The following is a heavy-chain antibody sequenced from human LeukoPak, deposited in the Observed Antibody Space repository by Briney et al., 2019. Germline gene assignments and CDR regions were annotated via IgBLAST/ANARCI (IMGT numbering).Heavy chain of an antibody. CDR3: ASPYDSSCYHDY. Sequence: GGSLRLSCAASGFTVSSNYTSWVRQAPGKGLEWVSVIYSGGSTYYADSVKGRFTSSKYNSKNTLYLQMNSLRAEDTAVYYCASPYDSSCYHDYWGQGTLVTVSS. J-gene: IGHJ4*02. V-gene: IGHV3-66*01. CDR2: IYSGGST. D-gene: IGHD3-22*01. CDR1: GFTVSSNY.